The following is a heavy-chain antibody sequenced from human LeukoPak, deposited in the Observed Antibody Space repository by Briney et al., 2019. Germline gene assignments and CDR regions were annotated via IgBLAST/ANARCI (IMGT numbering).Heavy chain of an antibody. V-gene: IGHV3-53*01. Sequence: GGSLRPSCAASGFTVSSNYMSWVRQAPGKGLEWVSVIYSGGSTYYADSVKGRFTISRDNSKNTLYLQMNSLRAEDTAVYYCARDHTKAVAGRGYYFDYWGQGTLVTVSS. CDR2: IYSGGST. CDR1: GFTVSSNY. CDR3: ARDHTKAVAGRGYYFDY. D-gene: IGHD6-19*01. J-gene: IGHJ4*02.